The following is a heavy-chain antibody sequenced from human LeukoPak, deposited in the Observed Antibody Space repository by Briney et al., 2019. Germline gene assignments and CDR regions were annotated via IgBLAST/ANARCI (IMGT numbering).Heavy chain of an antibody. J-gene: IGHJ5*02. V-gene: IGHV4-4*07. CDR1: GGSINSY. CDR2: ISGSGTI. Sequence: PSETLSLTCTVSGGSINSYWSWIRQPAGKGLEWIGRISGSGTITYNPALQSRLSISIDTPKNQFSLKLMSVTAADTAVYYCARDSGTTGEVKFDPWGQGTLVTVSS. CDR3: ARDSGTTGEVKFDP. D-gene: IGHD3-10*01.